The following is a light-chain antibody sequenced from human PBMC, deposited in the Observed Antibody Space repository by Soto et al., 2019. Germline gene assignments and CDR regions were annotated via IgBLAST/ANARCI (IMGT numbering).Light chain of an antibody. Sequence: EIVLTPSPGTLSLSPGERATLSCRASQSVSSSYLAWYQQKPGQAPRLLIYGASSRATGIPDRFSGSGSGTDFTLTISRLEPEDFAVYYCQQYGSSRTWTFGQGTKVDI. V-gene: IGKV3-20*01. J-gene: IGKJ1*01. CDR3: QQYGSSRTWT. CDR1: QSVSSSY. CDR2: GAS.